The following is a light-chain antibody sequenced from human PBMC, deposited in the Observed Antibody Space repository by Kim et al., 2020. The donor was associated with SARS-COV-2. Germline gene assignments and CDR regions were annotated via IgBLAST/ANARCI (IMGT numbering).Light chain of an antibody. J-gene: IGKJ5*01. CDR2: GAS. Sequence: EIVLTQSPGSLSLSPGERATLSCRASQSVSSSYLAWYQQKPGQAPRLLIYGASSATGIPDRFSGSGSGTDFTLTISRLEPEDFAVYYCQQYGSSPPITFGQGTRLEIK. CDR1: QSVSSSY. V-gene: IGKV3-20*01. CDR3: QQYGSSPPIT.